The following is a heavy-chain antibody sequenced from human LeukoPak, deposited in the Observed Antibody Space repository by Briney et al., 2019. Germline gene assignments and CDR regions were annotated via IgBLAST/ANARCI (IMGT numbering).Heavy chain of an antibody. D-gene: IGHD2-15*01. Sequence: ASVKVSCKASGYSFTDYYMHWVRQAPGQGLEWMGWINPNSGGTNYAQEFQGRVTMTRDTSISTAYMELSRLRSDDTAVYYCASGYCSGGSCLSFDYWGQGTLVTVSS. CDR3: ASGYCSGGSCLSFDY. CDR2: INPNSGGT. CDR1: GYSFTDYY. J-gene: IGHJ4*02. V-gene: IGHV1-2*02.